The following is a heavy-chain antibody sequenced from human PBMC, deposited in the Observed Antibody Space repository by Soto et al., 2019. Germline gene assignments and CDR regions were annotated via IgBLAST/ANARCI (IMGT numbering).Heavy chain of an antibody. CDR2: MNPDSGDT. CDR1: GYTFTNYD. J-gene: IGHJ4*02. CDR3: ARSSGGTGVHFDF. D-gene: IGHD6-19*01. V-gene: IGHV1-8*01. Sequence: ASLKVSCKASGYTFTNYDINWVRQATGQGPEWMGWMNPDSGDTGYVPNFQGRVSMTRSTSISTAYMELSDLRSEDTAVYYCARSSGGTGVHFDFWGQGTQVNVSS.